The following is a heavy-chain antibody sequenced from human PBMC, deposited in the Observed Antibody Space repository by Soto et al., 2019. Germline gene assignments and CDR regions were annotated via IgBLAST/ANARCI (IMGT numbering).Heavy chain of an antibody. CDR1: GFTFSGSA. CDR2: IRSKANSYAT. CDR3: TRHDSGSYYGYGMDV. D-gene: IGHD1-26*01. Sequence: GGSLRLSCAASGFTFSGSAMHWVRQASGKGLEWVGRIRSKANSYATAYAASVKGRFTISRDDSKNTAYLQMNSLKTEDTAVYYCTRHDSGSYYGYGMDVWGQGTTVTVSS. V-gene: IGHV3-73*01. J-gene: IGHJ6*02.